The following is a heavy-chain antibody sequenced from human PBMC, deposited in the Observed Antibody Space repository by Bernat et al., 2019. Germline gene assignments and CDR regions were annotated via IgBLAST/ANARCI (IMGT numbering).Heavy chain of an antibody. CDR3: ARSELVSPLGSDWYFDL. V-gene: IGHV3-30-3*01. J-gene: IGHJ2*01. CDR2: ISYDGSNK. D-gene: IGHD6-13*01. Sequence: QVQLVESGGGVVQPGRSLRLSCAASGFTFSSYAMHWVRQAPGKGLEWVAVISYDGSNKYYADSVKGRFTISRDNSKNTLYLQMNSLRAEDTAVYYCARSELVSPLGSDWYFDLWGRGTLVTVSS. CDR1: GFTFSSYA.